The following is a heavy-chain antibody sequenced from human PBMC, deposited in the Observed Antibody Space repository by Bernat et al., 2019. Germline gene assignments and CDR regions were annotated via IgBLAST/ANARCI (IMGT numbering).Heavy chain of an antibody. CDR2: INHSGST. J-gene: IGHJ3*02. CDR1: GGSFSGYY. V-gene: IGHV4-34*01. CDR3: ARHADQLDLRWAFDI. Sequence: QVQLQQWGAGLLKPSETLSLTCAVYGGSFSGYYWSWIRQPPGKGLEWIGEINHSGSTNYNPSLKSRVTISVDTSKNQFSLKLSSVTAADTAVYYCARHADQLDLRWAFDIWGLGTRVTVSS. D-gene: IGHD4-23*01.